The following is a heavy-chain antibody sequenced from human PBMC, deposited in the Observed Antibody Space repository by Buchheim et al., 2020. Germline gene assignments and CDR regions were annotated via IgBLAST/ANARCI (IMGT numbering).Heavy chain of an antibody. V-gene: IGHV3-30*18. D-gene: IGHD4-17*01. CDR1: GFTFSSYG. J-gene: IGHJ4*02. CDR2: ISYDGSNK. Sequence: QVQLVESGGGVVQPGRSLRLSCAASGFTFSSYGMHWVRQAPGKGLEWVAVISYDGSNKYYADSVKGRFTISRDNSTNTLYLQMNSLRAEDTAVYYCAKNYGDYEDYFDYWGQGTL. CDR3: AKNYGDYEDYFDY.